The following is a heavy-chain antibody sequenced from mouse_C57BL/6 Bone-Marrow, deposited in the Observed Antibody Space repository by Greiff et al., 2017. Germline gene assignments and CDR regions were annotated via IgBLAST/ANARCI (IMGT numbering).Heavy chain of an antibody. Sequence: VQLQQPGAELVKLGASVKLSCKASGYTFTSYWMHWVKQRPGQGLEWIGMIHPTSGSTNYNEKFKSKATLTVDKSSSTAYMQLSSLTSKDSAVYYCARWNGNYSSSQFLFDYWGQGTTLTVSS. CDR3: ARWNGNYSSSQFLFDY. CDR1: GYTFTSYW. V-gene: IGHV1-64*01. D-gene: IGHD1-1*01. J-gene: IGHJ2*01. CDR2: IHPTSGST.